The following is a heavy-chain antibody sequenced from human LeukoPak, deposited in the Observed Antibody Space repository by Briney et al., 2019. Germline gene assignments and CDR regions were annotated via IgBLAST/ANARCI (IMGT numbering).Heavy chain of an antibody. V-gene: IGHV3-74*01. CDR1: GLTFSSYW. CDR3: ARGALEIPVPPWFDP. CDR2: INSDGSST. Sequence: GVLRLSCAASGLTFSSYWMHWVRQAPGKGLVWVSRINSDGSSTSYADSVKGRFTISRDNAKNTLYLQMNSLRAEDTAVYYCARGALEIPVPPWFDPWGQGTLVTVSS. D-gene: IGHD3-3*01. J-gene: IGHJ5*02.